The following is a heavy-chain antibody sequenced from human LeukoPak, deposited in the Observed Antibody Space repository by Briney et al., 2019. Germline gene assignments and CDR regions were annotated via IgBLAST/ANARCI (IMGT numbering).Heavy chain of an antibody. Sequence: SETPSLTCTVSGASVSSGHYYWGWIRQPPGKGLEWIGSIYSTGTTYYNPSLKSRVIISIDTSKNQFSLNLSSVTAADTSVYYCARRKDFWSGLVNYWGQGTLVTVSP. CDR3: ARRKDFWSGLVNY. V-gene: IGHV4-39*01. CDR1: GASVSSGHYY. J-gene: IGHJ4*02. CDR2: IYSTGTT. D-gene: IGHD3-3*01.